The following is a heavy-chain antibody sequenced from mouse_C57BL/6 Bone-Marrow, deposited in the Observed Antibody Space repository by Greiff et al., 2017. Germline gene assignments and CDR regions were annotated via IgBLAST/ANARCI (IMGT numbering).Heavy chain of an antibody. CDR1: GFTFSSYA. Sequence: EVQGVESGGGLVKPGGSLKLSCAASGFTFSSYAMSWVRQTPEKRLEWVATISDGGSYTYYPDNVKGRFTISRDNAKNNLYLQMSHLKSEDTAMYYCARAVLWFAYWGQGTLVTVSA. CDR2: ISDGGSYT. J-gene: IGHJ3*01. CDR3: ARAVLWFAY. V-gene: IGHV5-4*01.